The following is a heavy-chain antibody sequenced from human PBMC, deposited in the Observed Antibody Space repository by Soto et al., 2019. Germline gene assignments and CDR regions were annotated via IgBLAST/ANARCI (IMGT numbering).Heavy chain of an antibody. Sequence: EVQLLESGGGLVQPAGSLSLSCAASGFTFSNYAMGWVRQPPGKGLEWVSGISGGGGSTYYADSVKGRFTISRDQSKNTLFLQMHSLGAEDTALYYFAKYEDAELLFGVVTLSRFDSWCQGTLVTVSS. CDR3: AKYEDAELLFGVVTLSRFDS. V-gene: IGHV3-23*01. CDR2: ISGGGGST. J-gene: IGHJ4*02. D-gene: IGHD3-3*01. CDR1: GFTFSNYA.